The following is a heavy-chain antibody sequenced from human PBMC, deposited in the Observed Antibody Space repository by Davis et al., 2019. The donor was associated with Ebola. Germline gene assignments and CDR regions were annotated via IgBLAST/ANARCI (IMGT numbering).Heavy chain of an antibody. CDR1: GGSISSSY. J-gene: IGHJ4*02. CDR3: ARESYSSGWFEY. CDR2: MYYSGST. V-gene: IGHV4-59*01. Sequence: SETLSLTCTVSGGSISSSYWSWIRQPPGKGLEWIGYMYYSGSTDYNPSLQSRVTISVDTSKNQFSLRLSSVTAADTAVYFCARESYSSGWFEYWGQGTPVTVSS. D-gene: IGHD6-19*01.